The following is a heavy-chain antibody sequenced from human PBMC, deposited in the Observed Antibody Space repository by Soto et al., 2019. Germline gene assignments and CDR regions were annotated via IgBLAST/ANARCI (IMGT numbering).Heavy chain of an antibody. CDR1: GGSFSVYY. D-gene: IGHD3-9*01. J-gene: IGHJ5*02. CDR2: INHSGST. V-gene: IGHV4-34*01. Sequence: PSETLSLTCAVYGGSFSVYYWSWIRHPPGKGLEWIGEINHSGSTNYNPSLESRVTISVDTSKNQFSLKLSSVTAADTAVYYCARGRRYFDWLLRSDWFDPWGQGTLVTVSS. CDR3: ARGRRYFDWLLRSDWFDP.